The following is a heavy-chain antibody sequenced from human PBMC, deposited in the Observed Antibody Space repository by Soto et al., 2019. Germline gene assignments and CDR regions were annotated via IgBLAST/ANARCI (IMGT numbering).Heavy chain of an antibody. D-gene: IGHD3-22*01. J-gene: IGHJ2*01. CDR3: ARDEGSYYSSGYPTDCYFDL. Sequence: QVQLVQSGAEVKKPGSSVKVSCKASGGTFSSYAISWVRQASGQGLEWMGGIIPIFGTANYAQKFQGRVTISADESTSTAYMELSSLRSEHTAVYYCARDEGSYYSSGYPTDCYFDLWGRGTLVTVSS. CDR2: IIPIFGTA. V-gene: IGHV1-69*01. CDR1: GGTFSSYA.